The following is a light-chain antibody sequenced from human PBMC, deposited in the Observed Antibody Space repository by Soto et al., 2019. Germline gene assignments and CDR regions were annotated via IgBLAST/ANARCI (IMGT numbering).Light chain of an antibody. CDR2: GAS. CDR1: QSVSSN. J-gene: IGKJ1*01. V-gene: IGKV3-15*01. Sequence: EIVMTQSPATLSVSPGERATFSCRASQSVSSNLAWYQQKPGRAPRLLIYGASTRATGIPARFSGSGSGTEFTLTISSLQSEDFAVYYCQQYNNWPQTFGQGTKVDIK. CDR3: QQYNNWPQT.